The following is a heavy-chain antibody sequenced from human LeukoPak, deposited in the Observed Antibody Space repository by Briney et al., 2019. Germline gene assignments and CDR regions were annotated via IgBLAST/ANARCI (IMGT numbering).Heavy chain of an antibody. Sequence: SETLSLTCAVCGGSLSGYYWRWIRQPPGKGLVWIGELNHSGSTNYNPSLRSRVTISVETSKNQVSLKLSSVTAAHMAVYYCARSPGRRYLNLCDPWGQGTLVTVSS. CDR1: GGSLSGYY. J-gene: IGHJ5*02. D-gene: IGHD3-9*01. V-gene: IGHV4-34*01. CDR2: LNHSGST. CDR3: ARSPGRRYLNLCDP.